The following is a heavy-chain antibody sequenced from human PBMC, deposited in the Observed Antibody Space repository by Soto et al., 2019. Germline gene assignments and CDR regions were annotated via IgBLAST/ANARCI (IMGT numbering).Heavy chain of an antibody. Sequence: GGSLRLSCAASGFTFSSYAMHWVRQAPGKGLEWVAVISYDGSNKYYADSVKGRFTISRDNSKNTLYLQMNSLRAEDTAVYYCARGLSCGGDCYPGFDYRGQGTLVTVSS. V-gene: IGHV3-30-3*01. J-gene: IGHJ4*02. D-gene: IGHD2-21*02. CDR2: ISYDGSNK. CDR3: ARGLSCGGDCYPGFDY. CDR1: GFTFSSYA.